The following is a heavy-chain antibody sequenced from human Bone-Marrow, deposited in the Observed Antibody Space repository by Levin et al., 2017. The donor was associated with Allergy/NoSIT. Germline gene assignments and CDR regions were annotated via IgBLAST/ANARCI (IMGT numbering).Heavy chain of an antibody. CDR2: TNFRSTWFN. Sequence: LRLSCVISGDIVSGNSVSWNWIRQSPSRGLEWLGRTNFRSTWFNDSAVSVKGRIEITADTSENQFSLRLNAVTPEDAAVYYWARGVASTGHKYQVDYTSVYALDVWGQGTTVTVSS. CDR3: ARGVASTGHKYQVDYTSVYALDV. V-gene: IGHV6-1*01. J-gene: IGHJ6*02. CDR1: GDIVSGNSVS. D-gene: IGHD2-2*01.